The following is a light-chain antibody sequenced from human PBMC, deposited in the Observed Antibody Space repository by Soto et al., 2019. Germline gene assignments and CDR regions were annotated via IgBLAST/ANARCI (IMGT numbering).Light chain of an antibody. CDR3: QQSGSSHTT. J-gene: IGKJ1*01. Sequence: EMVLTHSPGTLYLSPGERAALSCRPSQSVSSKFLAWYQKKPGQAPRLLIYAGSNRGTGIPDRFSGSGSGTDFTITISRLEPEHFALYYCQQSGSSHTTFGQGTKV. V-gene: IGKV3-20*01. CDR2: AGS. CDR1: QSVSSKF.